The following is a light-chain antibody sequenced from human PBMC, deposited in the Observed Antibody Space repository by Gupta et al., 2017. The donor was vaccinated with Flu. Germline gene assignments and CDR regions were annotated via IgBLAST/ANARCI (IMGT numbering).Light chain of an antibody. CDR2: KDR. Sequence: QGKTARSTGYGDNPGGKFDCEEEQRTCQYRMLVMYKDRDSTAVIPERFSGSRSGYTTTLTIDRTQAEDEADYHCQAWDSSTVVFGGGTKLTVL. CDR1: NPGGKF. V-gene: IGLV3-1*01. CDR3: QAWDSSTVV. J-gene: IGLJ2*01.